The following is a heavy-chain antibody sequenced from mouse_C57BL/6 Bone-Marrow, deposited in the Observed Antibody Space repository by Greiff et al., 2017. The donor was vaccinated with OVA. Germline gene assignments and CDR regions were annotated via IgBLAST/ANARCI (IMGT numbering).Heavy chain of an antibody. J-gene: IGHJ2*01. Sequence: VQLQQSGAELVRPGASVKLSCTASGFNIKDDYMHWVKQRPEQGLEWIGWIDPENGDTEYASKFQGNATITADTSSNTAYLQLSSLTSEDTAVYYCTTEDYGYWGQGTTLTVSS. V-gene: IGHV14-4*01. CDR1: GFNIKDDY. CDR2: IDPENGDT. D-gene: IGHD1-1*01. CDR3: TTEDYGY.